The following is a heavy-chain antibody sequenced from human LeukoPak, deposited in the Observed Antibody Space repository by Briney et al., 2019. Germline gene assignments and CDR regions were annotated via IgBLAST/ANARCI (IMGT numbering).Heavy chain of an antibody. CDR2: ISYDGSNK. CDR1: GFTFSSYG. V-gene: IGHV3-30-3*01. D-gene: IGHD6-19*01. Sequence: GGSLRLSCAASGFTFSSYGMHWVRQAPGKGLEWVAVISYDGSNKYYADSVKGRFTISRDNSKNTLYLQMNSLRVEDTALYYCAKDIFPGGSVNGGQWLVYDYWGQGTLVTVSS. CDR3: AKDIFPGGSVNGGQWLVYDY. J-gene: IGHJ4*02.